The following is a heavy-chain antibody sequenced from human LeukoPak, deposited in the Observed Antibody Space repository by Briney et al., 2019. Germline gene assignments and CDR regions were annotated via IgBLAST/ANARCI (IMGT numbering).Heavy chain of an antibody. J-gene: IGHJ5*02. CDR2: IYHSGST. D-gene: IGHD1-26*01. CDR1: GYSNSSGYY. V-gene: IGHV4-38-2*02. CDR3: ARDSPGVGGYL. Sequence: SETLSLTCTVSGYSNSSGYYWGWIRQPPGKGLEWIGSIYHSGSTYYNPSLKSRVTISVDTSKNQFSLKLSSVTAADTAVYYCARDSPGVGGYLWGQGTLVTVSS.